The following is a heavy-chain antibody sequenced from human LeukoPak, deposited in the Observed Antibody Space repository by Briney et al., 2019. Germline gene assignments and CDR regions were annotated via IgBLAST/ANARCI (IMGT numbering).Heavy chain of an antibody. CDR1: GGTFSSYA. J-gene: IGHJ4*02. Sequence: SVKVSCKASGGTFSSYAISWVRQAPGQGLEWMGGIIPIFGTANYAQKFQGRVTITADESTSTAYMELSSLRSEDTAVYYCARGSTIFGVVTLFDYWGQGTLVTVSS. CDR2: IIPIFGTA. CDR3: ARGSTIFGVVTLFDY. V-gene: IGHV1-69*13. D-gene: IGHD3-3*01.